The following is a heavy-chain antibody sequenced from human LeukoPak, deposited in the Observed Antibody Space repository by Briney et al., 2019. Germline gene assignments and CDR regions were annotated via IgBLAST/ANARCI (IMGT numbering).Heavy chain of an antibody. CDR2: IYYSGST. CDR1: GGSISSSSYY. CDR3: ARLAAAGDSYYYYMDV. J-gene: IGHJ6*03. V-gene: IGHV4-39*01. D-gene: IGHD6-13*01. Sequence: SETLSLTCTVSGGSISSSSYYWGWIRQPPGKGLEWIGSIYYSGSTYNNPSLNSRVTISVDTSKNKFSLKLSSVTAADTAVYYCARLAAAGDSYYYYMDVWGKGTTVTVSS.